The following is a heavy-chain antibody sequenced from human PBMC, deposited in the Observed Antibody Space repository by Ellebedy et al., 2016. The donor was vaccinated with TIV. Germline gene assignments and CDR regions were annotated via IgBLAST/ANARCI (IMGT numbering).Heavy chain of an antibody. D-gene: IGHD1-26*01. J-gene: IGHJ4*02. CDR2: ISGDNGIR. CDR1: GYTFSSYG. V-gene: IGHV1-18*01. CDR3: ARDMVQGMVAKYLWFDY. Sequence: ASVKVSCKASGYTFSSYGITWVRQAPGQGPEWMGWISGDNGIRQYAQKFQHRVTMTTDTSTSTAYMELRSLTSDDTAVYYCARDMVQGMVAKYLWFDYWGQGTLVTVSS.